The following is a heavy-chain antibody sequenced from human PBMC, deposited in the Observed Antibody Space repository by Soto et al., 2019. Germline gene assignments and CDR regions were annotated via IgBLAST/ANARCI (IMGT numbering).Heavy chain of an antibody. J-gene: IGHJ4*02. V-gene: IGHV4-34*01. CDR3: ARGTPSAYIWGSYREAFDY. CDR2: INHSGST. Sequence: ASETLSLTCAVYGGSFSGYYWSWIRQPPGKGPEWIGEINHSGSTNYNPSLKSRVTISVDTSKNQFSLKLSSVTAADTAVYYCARGTPSAYIWGSYREAFDYWGQGTLVTVSS. CDR1: GGSFSGYY. D-gene: IGHD3-16*02.